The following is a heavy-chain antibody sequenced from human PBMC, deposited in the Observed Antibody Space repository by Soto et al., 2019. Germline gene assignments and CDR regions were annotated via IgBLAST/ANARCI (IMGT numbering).Heavy chain of an antibody. J-gene: IGHJ4*02. CDR3: ARGGVTTLDY. Sequence: QVQLQESGPGLVKPSETLSLTCTVSGGSISSYYWSWIRQPPGKGLGWIGYIYYIGSTSYKYSLKSRVTISVDTSKNQLSLKLSSVTAEDTAVYYCARGGVTTLDYWGQGTLVTVSS. D-gene: IGHD4-17*01. CDR1: GGSISSYY. V-gene: IGHV4-59*01. CDR2: IYYIGST.